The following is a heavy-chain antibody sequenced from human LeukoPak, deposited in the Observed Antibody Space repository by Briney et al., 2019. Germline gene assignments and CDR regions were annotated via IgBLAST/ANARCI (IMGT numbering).Heavy chain of an antibody. CDR3: GRLTS. Sequence: GGPLRLSCAASGFTVSTNCMSWVRQAPGKGLEWVSVISSGGNTYYADSVKGRFTISRDNSKNTMYLQMNSLRAEDTAVYYCGRLTSWGQGTLVTVSS. CDR1: GFTVSTNC. CDR2: ISSGGNT. J-gene: IGHJ4*02. V-gene: IGHV3-53*01. D-gene: IGHD1-1*01.